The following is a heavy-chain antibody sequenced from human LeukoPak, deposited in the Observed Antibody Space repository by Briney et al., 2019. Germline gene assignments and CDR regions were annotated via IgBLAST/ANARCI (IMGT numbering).Heavy chain of an antibody. D-gene: IGHD1-26*01. Sequence: GGSLRLSCAASGFTFSGSAMHWVRQASGKGLEWVGRIRSKANSYATAYAASVKGRFTISRDDSKNTAYLQMNSLKTEDTAVYYCTRRGATSPPFDCWGQGTLVTVSS. CDR1: GFTFSGSA. CDR2: IRSKANSYAT. V-gene: IGHV3-73*01. CDR3: TRRGATSPPFDC. J-gene: IGHJ4*02.